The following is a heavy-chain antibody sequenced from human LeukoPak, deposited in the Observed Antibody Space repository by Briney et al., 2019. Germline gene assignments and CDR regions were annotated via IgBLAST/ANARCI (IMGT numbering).Heavy chain of an antibody. CDR1: GFTFSSYS. J-gene: IGHJ4*02. V-gene: IGHV3-21*01. CDR3: ARVDYYDSSGHKHFDY. Sequence: GGSLRLSCAASGFTFSSYSMNWVRQAPGKGLEWVSSISSSSSYIYYADSVKGRFTISRVNAKNSLYLQMNSLGAEDTAVYYCARVDYYDSSGHKHFDYWGQGTLVTVSS. CDR2: ISSSSSYI. D-gene: IGHD3-22*01.